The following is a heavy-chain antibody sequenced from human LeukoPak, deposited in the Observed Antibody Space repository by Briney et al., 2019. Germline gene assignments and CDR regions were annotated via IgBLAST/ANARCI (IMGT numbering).Heavy chain of an antibody. Sequence: ASVKVSCKASGYTFTSYGISWVRQAPGQGLEWMGWINAANGNTKYSQRFQGRVTITRDTSASTAHMEVRSLRYEDTAVYYCARTIDYNDSTRSGVYGMGVWGQGTTVIVSS. D-gene: IGHD3-16*01. J-gene: IGHJ6*02. V-gene: IGHV1-18*01. CDR1: GYTFTSYG. CDR3: ARTIDYNDSTRSGVYGMGV. CDR2: INAANGNT.